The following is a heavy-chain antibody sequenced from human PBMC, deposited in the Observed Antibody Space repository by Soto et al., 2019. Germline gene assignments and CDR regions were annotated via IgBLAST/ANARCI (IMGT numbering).Heavy chain of an antibody. J-gene: IGHJ6*02. CDR2: ISYDGSNK. D-gene: IGHD2-15*01. CDR3: AKDLSHCSGGSCYSHYYYYGMDV. CDR1: GFTFSSYG. V-gene: IGHV3-30*18. Sequence: QVQLVESGGGVVQPGRSLRLSCAASGFTFSSYGMHWVRQAPGKGLEWVAVISYDGSNKYYADSVKGRFTISRDNSKNTLYLQMNSLRAEDTAVYYCAKDLSHCSGGSCYSHYYYYGMDVWGQGTTVTVSS.